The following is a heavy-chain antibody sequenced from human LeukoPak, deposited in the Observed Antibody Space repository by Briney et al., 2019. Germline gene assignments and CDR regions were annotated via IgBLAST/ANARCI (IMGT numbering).Heavy chain of an antibody. Sequence: PGGSLRLSCATSGFPFSAYDMHWVRQAPGKGLEWVSAFGSAGDTYYPGAVKGRITISRDYAKNSLFLQMNNLIAGDTAVYFCVRGALPGDNRYFDLWGRGTLVTVSS. V-gene: IGHV3-13*01. CDR3: VRGALPGDNRYFDL. D-gene: IGHD1-1*01. CDR2: FGSAGDT. CDR1: GFPFSAYD. J-gene: IGHJ2*01.